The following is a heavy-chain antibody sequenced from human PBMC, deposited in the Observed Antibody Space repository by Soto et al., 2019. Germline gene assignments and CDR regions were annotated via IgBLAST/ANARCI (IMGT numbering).Heavy chain of an antibody. V-gene: IGHV1-69*02. Sequence: QVQLVQSGAEVKKPGSSVKVSCKASGGTFSSYTISWVRHAPGQGLEWMGRIIPILGIANYAQKFQGRITITADKATSTAYMELSRLRSEDTAVYCCAREATIGLVAAAGTGLVNYVGQGTLVTVSS. CDR2: IIPILGIA. J-gene: IGHJ4*02. CDR1: GGTFSSYT. D-gene: IGHD6-13*01. CDR3: AREATIGLVAAAGTGLVNY.